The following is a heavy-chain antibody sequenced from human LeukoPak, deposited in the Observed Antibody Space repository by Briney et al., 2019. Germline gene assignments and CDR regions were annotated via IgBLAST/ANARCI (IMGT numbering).Heavy chain of an antibody. CDR1: GYTFTSYG. J-gene: IGHJ4*02. V-gene: IGHV1-18*01. CDR3: ARGHWTGYSGSYYQQDY. Sequence: ASVKVSCKASGYTFTSYGISWVRQAPGQGLEWVGWISAYNGNTNYAQKLQGRVTMTRNTSISTAYMELSGLRSEDTAVYYCARGHWTGYSGSYYQQDYWGQGTLVTVSS. D-gene: IGHD1-26*01. CDR2: ISAYNGNT.